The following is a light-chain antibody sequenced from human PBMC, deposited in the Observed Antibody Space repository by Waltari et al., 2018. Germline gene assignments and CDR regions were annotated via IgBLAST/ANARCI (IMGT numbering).Light chain of an antibody. Sequence: QSALTQPTSVSGSPGQSITISCTGTSRDVGSYYYVSWYQQYPGKVPQLLIYDVSDRPSGVSSRFSGSKSGNTASLTISGLQADDEADYYCNSYTGSSSWVFGGGTKLTVL. CDR3: NSYTGSSSWV. V-gene: IGLV2-14*01. CDR1: SRDVGSYYY. CDR2: DVS. J-gene: IGLJ3*02.